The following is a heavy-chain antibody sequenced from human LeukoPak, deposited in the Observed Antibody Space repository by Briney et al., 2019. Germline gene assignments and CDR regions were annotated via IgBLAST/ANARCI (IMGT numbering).Heavy chain of an antibody. D-gene: IGHD6-13*01. CDR1: GFTFSDYY. J-gene: IGHJ3*02. CDR3: AKDRSIAAGDDAFDI. Sequence: GGSLRLSCAASGFTFSDYYMSWIRQAPGKGLEWVAVISYDGSNKYYADSVKGRFTISRDNSKNTLYLQMNSLRAEDTAVYYCAKDRSIAAGDDAFDIWGQGTMVTVSS. V-gene: IGHV3-30*18. CDR2: ISYDGSNK.